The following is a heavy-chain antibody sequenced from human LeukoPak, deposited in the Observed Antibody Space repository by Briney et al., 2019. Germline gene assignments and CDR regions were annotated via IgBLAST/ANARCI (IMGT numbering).Heavy chain of an antibody. CDR3: ARGMVRGVIRGSFDY. CDR1: GYTFASYY. V-gene: IGHV1-46*01. Sequence: ASVKVSCNTSGYTFASYYIHWVRQAPGQGREWMGIINPSGGSAGYAQNFQGRVTMTRDTSTSTVYMELSSLRSEDTAVYYCARGMVRGVIRGSFDYWGQGTPVTVSS. D-gene: IGHD3-10*01. J-gene: IGHJ4*02. CDR2: INPSGGSA.